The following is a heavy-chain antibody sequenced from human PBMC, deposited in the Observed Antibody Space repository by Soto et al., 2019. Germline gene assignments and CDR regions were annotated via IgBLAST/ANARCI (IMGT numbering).Heavy chain of an antibody. V-gene: IGHV4-30-2*06. Sequence: QLQLQESGSGLVKPSQTLSLTCAVFGGSISSGGFSWSWIQQSPGKGLELIGYIYYSGSTYYNPSLKSRVTISVDRSKNEFSLRLSSVTAADTAVYYCARATFIRKGYYDATDYYYFDYWGQGTLVTVSS. J-gene: IGHJ4*02. D-gene: IGHD3-22*01. CDR2: IYYSGST. CDR3: ARATFIRKGYYDATDYYYFDY. CDR1: GGSISSGGFS.